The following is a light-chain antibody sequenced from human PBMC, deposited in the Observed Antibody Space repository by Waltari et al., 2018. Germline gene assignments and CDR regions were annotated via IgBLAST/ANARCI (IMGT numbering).Light chain of an antibody. J-gene: IGKJ2*01. CDR1: KSFDSSY. CDR2: GAS. Sequence: EIVLTQSPGTLSLSPGERATLSCRASKSFDSSYLAWYQQKPGQAPRLLFYGASSRATGIPDRFSDSGSGTDFTLTISRLEPEDFAVYYCQQFDSPPLTFGQGTKLEIK. V-gene: IGKV3-20*01. CDR3: QQFDSPPLT.